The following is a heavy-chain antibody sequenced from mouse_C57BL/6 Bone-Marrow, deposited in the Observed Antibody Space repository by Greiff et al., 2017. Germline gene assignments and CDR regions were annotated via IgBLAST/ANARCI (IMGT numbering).Heavy chain of an antibody. CDR1: GYTFTSYW. D-gene: IGHD2-4*01. CDR2: IHPNSGST. Sequence: QVQLQQPGAELVKPGASVKLSCKASGYTFTSYWMHWVKQRPGQGLEWIGMIHPNSGSTNYNEKFKSKATLTVDKSSSTAYMQLSSLTSEDSAVYYCARGMITTLYYYAMDYWGQGTSVTVSS. J-gene: IGHJ4*01. V-gene: IGHV1-64*01. CDR3: ARGMITTLYYYAMDY.